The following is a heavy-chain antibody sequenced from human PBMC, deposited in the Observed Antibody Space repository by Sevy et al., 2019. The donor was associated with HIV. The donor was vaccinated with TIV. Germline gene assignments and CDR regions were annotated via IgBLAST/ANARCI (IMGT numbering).Heavy chain of an antibody. D-gene: IGHD3-9*01. CDR2: IRSKAYGGTT. Sequence: GGSLRLSCTASGFTFGDYAMSWFRQAPGKGLEWVGFIRSKAYGGTTEYAASVKGRFTISRDDSKSIAYLQMNSLKTEDTAVYYCTTAELPRTYYDILTGYYPDYWGQGTLVTVSS. CDR3: TTAELPRTYYDILTGYYPDY. CDR1: GFTFGDYA. V-gene: IGHV3-49*03. J-gene: IGHJ4*02.